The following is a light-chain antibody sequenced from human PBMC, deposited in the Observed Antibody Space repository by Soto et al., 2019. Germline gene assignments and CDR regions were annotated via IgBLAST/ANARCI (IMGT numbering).Light chain of an antibody. CDR1: RLGDKY. V-gene: IGLV3-1*01. CDR2: QDT. J-gene: IGLJ2*01. CDR3: QAWDSSTEWV. Sequence: SYELTQPPSVSVSPGQTASITCSGDRLGDKYASWYQQKPGQSPLLVIYQDTKRPSGIPERFSGSTSGNVATLTISGTQAMDEADYYCQAWDSSTEWVFGGGTKLTVL.